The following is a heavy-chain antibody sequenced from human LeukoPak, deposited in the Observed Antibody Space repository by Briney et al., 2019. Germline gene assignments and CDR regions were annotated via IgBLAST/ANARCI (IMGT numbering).Heavy chain of an antibody. CDR2: ISGSGGST. Sequence: GGSLRLSRAASGFTFSSYAMSWVRQAPGKGLEWVSAISGSGGSTYYADSVKGRFTIPRDNSKNTLYLQMNSLRAEDTAVYYCAKDIMAVAGTSPAPVFDYWGQGTLVTVSS. J-gene: IGHJ4*02. CDR3: AKDIMAVAGTSPAPVFDY. D-gene: IGHD6-19*01. CDR1: GFTFSSYA. V-gene: IGHV3-23*01.